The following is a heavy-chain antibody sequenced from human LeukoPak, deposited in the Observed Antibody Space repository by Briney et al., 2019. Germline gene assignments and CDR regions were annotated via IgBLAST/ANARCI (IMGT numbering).Heavy chain of an antibody. CDR1: GFIFRTYA. D-gene: IGHD4-11*01. Sequence: GGSLRLSCAASGFIFRTYAMSWVRQAPGKGLEWVSALSGSGDKTFYADSVKGRFTISRDNSRNTLYLQMNSLRAEDTAVYYCAKDLNYGFDYWGQGTLVTVSS. V-gene: IGHV3-23*01. CDR2: LSGSGDKT. CDR3: AKDLNYGFDY. J-gene: IGHJ4*02.